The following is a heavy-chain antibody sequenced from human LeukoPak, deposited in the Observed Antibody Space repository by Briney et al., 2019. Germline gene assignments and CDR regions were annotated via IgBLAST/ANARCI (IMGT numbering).Heavy chain of an antibody. CDR3: ARARAFLGSGQLVLYGMDV. Sequence: SETLSLTCTVSGGSISSYYWSWIRQPPGKGLEWIGYIYYSGSTNYNPSLKSRVTISVDTSKNQFSLTLSSVTAADTAVYYWARARAFLGSGQLVLYGMDVWGQGTTVTVSS. CDR2: IYYSGST. D-gene: IGHD6-13*01. V-gene: IGHV4-59*01. CDR1: GGSISSYY. J-gene: IGHJ6*02.